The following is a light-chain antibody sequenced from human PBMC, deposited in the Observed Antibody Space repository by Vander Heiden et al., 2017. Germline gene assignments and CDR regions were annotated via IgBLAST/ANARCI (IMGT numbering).Light chain of an antibody. Sequence: DIQLTQSPSSVSASVGDRVTITCRASQGFSSWLAWYQQKPGKAPKLLIYAASSLQRGVPSRFSGSGSGTDFTLTISSLQPEDFATYYCQQANSFPWTFGQGTKVEIK. CDR1: QGFSSW. J-gene: IGKJ1*01. CDR2: AAS. CDR3: QQANSFPWT. V-gene: IGKV1-12*01.